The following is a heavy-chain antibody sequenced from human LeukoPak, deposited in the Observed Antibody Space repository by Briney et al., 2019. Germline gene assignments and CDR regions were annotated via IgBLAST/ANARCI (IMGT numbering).Heavy chain of an antibody. J-gene: IGHJ3*02. V-gene: IGHV7-4-1*02. D-gene: IGHD3-10*01. CDR3: ARDKRGPNYYGSGSYYGSGFDI. Sequence: ASVKVSCKASGYTFTRYAMNWVRQAPGQGLEWMGWINTNTGNPTYAQGFTGRFIFSLDTSVSTAYLQISSLKAEDTAVYYCARDKRGPNYYGSGSYYGSGFDIWGQGTMVTVSS. CDR1: GYTFTRYA. CDR2: INTNTGNP.